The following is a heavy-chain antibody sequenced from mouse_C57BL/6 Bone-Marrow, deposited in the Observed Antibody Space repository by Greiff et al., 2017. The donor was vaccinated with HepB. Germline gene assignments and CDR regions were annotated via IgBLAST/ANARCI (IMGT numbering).Heavy chain of an antibody. Sequence: EVKLVESGGGLVKPGGSLKLSCAASGFTFSSYAMSWVRQTPEKRLEWVATISDGGSYTYYPDKVKGRFTISRDNAKNNLYLQMSRLKSEDTAMYYCARDQLLYAMDYWGQGTSVTVSS. CDR3: ARDQLLYAMDY. V-gene: IGHV5-4*01. CDR2: ISDGGSYT. CDR1: GFTFSSYA. J-gene: IGHJ4*01.